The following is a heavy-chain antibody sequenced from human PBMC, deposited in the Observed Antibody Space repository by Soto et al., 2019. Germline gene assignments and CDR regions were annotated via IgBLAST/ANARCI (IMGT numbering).Heavy chain of an antibody. J-gene: IGHJ3*02. CDR1: EFTVSSNY. CDR3: ARGHNHYHFDTSGYYRLDAFDI. CDR2: LYSSGRT. D-gene: IGHD3-22*01. V-gene: IGHV3-66*01. Sequence: GGSLRLSCAASEFTVSSNYMSWVRQAPGKGLEWVSVLYSSGRTYYADSVKGRFTISRDNSKNTLYLQMNSLRAEDAAVYYCARGHNHYHFDTSGYYRLDAFDIRGQGTMVTVSS.